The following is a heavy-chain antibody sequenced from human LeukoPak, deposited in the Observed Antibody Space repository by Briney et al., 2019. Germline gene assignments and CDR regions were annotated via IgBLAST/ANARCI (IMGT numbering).Heavy chain of an antibody. CDR1: GFTFSNSA. J-gene: IGHJ4*02. Sequence: GGSLRLSCAASGFTFSNSAMTWIRQAPGKGLEWVSSISSSSSYIYYADSVKGRFTISRDNAKNSLYLQMNSLRAEDTAVYYCARDDSGYDEPYFDYWGQGTLVTVSS. CDR2: ISSSSSYI. V-gene: IGHV3-21*01. CDR3: ARDDSGYDEPYFDY. D-gene: IGHD5-12*01.